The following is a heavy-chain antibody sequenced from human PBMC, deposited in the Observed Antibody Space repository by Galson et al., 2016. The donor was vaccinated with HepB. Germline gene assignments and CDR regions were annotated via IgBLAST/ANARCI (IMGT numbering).Heavy chain of an antibody. CDR1: GFTFSHYF. J-gene: IGHJ5*02. CDR2: ISGSADSR. V-gene: IGHV3-11*01. D-gene: IGHD6-19*01. Sequence: SLRLSCAASGFTFSHYFVSWIRQAPGKGLEWVSYISGSADSRRYADSVKGRFPISRDNSKSSLYLQMNNLRAEDTAVYYCARMVPLYSGGWYVRGDGWFDPWGQGTLVTVSS. CDR3: ARMVPLYSGGWYVRGDGWFDP.